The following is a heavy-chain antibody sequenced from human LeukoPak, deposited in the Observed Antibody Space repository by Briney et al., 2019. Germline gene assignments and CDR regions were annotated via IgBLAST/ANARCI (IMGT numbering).Heavy chain of an antibody. Sequence: GGSLRLSCAASGFAFGNYWMSWVRQAPGKGLEWVANIKQDGSEKYYVDSVKGRFTISRDNAENSLSLQMNSLRAEDTAVYYCASAGCDSRSPLPFYYWGQGTLVTVSS. CDR2: IKQDGSEK. D-gene: IGHD3-22*01. V-gene: IGHV3-7*03. CDR1: GFAFGNYW. CDR3: ASAGCDSRSPLPFYY. J-gene: IGHJ4*02.